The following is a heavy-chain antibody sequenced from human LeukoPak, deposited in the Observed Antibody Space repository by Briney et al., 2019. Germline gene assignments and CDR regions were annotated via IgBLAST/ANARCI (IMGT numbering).Heavy chain of an antibody. Sequence: GGSLRLSCAASGFTFSSYSMNWVRQAPGKGLEWVSSISSSSSYIYYADSVKGRFTISRDNAKNSLYLQMNSLRAEDTATYYCARACSTSCYSDYWGQGTLVTVSS. CDR1: GFTFSSYS. D-gene: IGHD2-2*02. CDR3: ARACSTSCYSDY. V-gene: IGHV3-21*01. J-gene: IGHJ4*02. CDR2: ISSSSSYI.